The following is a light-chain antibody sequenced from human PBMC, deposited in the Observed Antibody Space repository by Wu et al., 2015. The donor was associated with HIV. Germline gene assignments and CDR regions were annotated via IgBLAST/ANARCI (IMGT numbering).Light chain of an antibody. Sequence: EIVLTQSPGTLSLSPGERATLSCRASQSISSNYLAWYQQKPGQAPRLLISVASSRATGIPDRFSGSVSGTDFTLTISRLEPEDFALYYCQQRSNWPYSFGQGTKVEIK. CDR3: QQRSNWPYS. CDR1: QSISSNY. V-gene: IGKV3D-20*02. CDR2: VAS. J-gene: IGKJ2*03.